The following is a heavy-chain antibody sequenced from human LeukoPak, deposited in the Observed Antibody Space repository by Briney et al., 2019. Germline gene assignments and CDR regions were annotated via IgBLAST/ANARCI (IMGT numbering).Heavy chain of an antibody. D-gene: IGHD4-17*01. CDR3: ARGGYGDYAFDD. CDR1: GGFISSGGYY. Sequence: PSETLSLTCTVSGGFISSGGYYWSWIRQHPGQGLQRIGYIYNSGSTYYNPSLTSRVSISVNTSKNQFSLKLGSVTAADTAGYYCARGGYGDYAFDDWGQGTLVTVSS. V-gene: IGHV4-31*03. J-gene: IGHJ4*02. CDR2: IYNSGST.